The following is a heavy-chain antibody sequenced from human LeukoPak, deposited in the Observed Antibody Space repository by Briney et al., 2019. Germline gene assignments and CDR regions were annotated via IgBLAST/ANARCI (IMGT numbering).Heavy chain of an antibody. CDR1: AGSISSYF. CDR2: IFYSGST. J-gene: IGHJ3*02. D-gene: IGHD3-3*01. V-gene: IGHV4-59*01. CDR3: ARSGPYYDFWSGTRGAFDI. Sequence: KPSETLSLTCTVAAGSISSYFWSWLRQPPGKGLEWVGYIFYSGSTNYNPSLKGRVTISVDTSQNHFSLKLSSVTAADTAVYYCARSGPYYDFWSGTRGAFDIWGQGTMVTVSS.